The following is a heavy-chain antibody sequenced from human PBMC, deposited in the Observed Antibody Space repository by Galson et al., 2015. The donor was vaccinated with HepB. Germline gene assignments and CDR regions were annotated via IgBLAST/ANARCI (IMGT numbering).Heavy chain of an antibody. Sequence: SLRLSCAAPGFSFIDYYMSWVRQAPGKGLEWVSHISTSGSIIYYADSVKGRFTISRDNTMNSLYLHMNSLRADDTAIYFCAGGPAWGYWGQGSLVTVSS. V-gene: IGHV3-11*01. CDR2: ISTSGSII. D-gene: IGHD2-2*01. CDR3: AGGPAWGY. CDR1: GFSFIDYY. J-gene: IGHJ4*02.